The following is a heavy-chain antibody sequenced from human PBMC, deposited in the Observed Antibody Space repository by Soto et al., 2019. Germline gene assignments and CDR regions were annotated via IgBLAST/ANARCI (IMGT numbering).Heavy chain of an antibody. Sequence: GGSLRLSCAASGFMFTNHGMHWVRQAPGKGLEWVAVIWSDGTRTYYADSVKGRFTVSRDNSKNTQYLQMYGLTIEDTAIYYCVRDLGSSDLHPWGQGALVTVSS. CDR2: IWSDGTRT. J-gene: IGHJ5*02. CDR3: VRDLGSSDLHP. CDR1: GFMFTNHG. V-gene: IGHV3-30*19. D-gene: IGHD6-13*01.